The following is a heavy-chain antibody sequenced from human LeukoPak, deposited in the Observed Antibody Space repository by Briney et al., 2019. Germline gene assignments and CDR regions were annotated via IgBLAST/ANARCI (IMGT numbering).Heavy chain of an antibody. Sequence: ASVEVSCKASGYTFTSYDINWVRQATGQGLEWMGWMNPDSGNTGYAQKFQGRVTITRNTSISTAYMELSSLRSEDTAVYYCARGCRSGGVCYWRDYYYYMDVWGKGTTVTVSS. CDR3: ARGCRSGGVCYWRDYYYYMDV. CDR1: GYTFTSYD. V-gene: IGHV1-8*03. CDR2: MNPDSGNT. J-gene: IGHJ6*03. D-gene: IGHD2-21*01.